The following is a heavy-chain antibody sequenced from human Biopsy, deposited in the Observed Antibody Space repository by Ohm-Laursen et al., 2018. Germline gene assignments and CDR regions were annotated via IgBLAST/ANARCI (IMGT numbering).Heavy chain of an antibody. CDR3: VKDGGQTAPYSFDV. Sequence: SLRLSCAASGFTFSDHNMHWVRQAPGKGLEWVAFIWSSATYKAYADSVKGRFTVSRVNSKNTVYLQMNSLSADDTAIYSRVKDGGQTAPYSFDVWGQGTMVTVSS. CDR2: IWSSATYK. D-gene: IGHD3-16*01. J-gene: IGHJ3*01. V-gene: IGHV3-33*06. CDR1: GFTFSDHN.